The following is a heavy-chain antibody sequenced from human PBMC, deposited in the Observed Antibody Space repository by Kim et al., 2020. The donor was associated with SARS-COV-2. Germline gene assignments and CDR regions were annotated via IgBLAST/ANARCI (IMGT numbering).Heavy chain of an antibody. J-gene: IGHJ6*02. Sequence: GGSLRLSCAASGFIFSNYGMHWVRQAPGKGLEWVAVISSAGTTNFYADSMRGRFTISRNNYNNTLYLQMNSMRAEDTAIFYCTNDLPVVLTPDQYAMDVWGRGTTVTVSS. CDR3: TNDLPVVLTPDQYAMDV. CDR1: GFIFSNYG. V-gene: IGHV3-30*18. CDR2: ISSAGTTN. D-gene: IGHD3-9*01.